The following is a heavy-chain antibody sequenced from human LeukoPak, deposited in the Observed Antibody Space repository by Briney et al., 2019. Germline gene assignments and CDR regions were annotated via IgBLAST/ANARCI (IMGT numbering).Heavy chain of an antibody. V-gene: IGHV3-33*01. CDR2: IWYDGSNQ. J-gene: IGHJ6*02. CDR3: AGHYGDSPFYYYGMDV. CDR1: GFTFNTYG. D-gene: IGHD4-17*01. Sequence: GGSLRLSCVASGFTFNTYGMHWVRQAPGKGLEWVAVIWYDGSNQYYADSVKGRFTISRDNSKNTLYLQMNSLRAEDTAVYYCAGHYGDSPFYYYGMDVWGQGTTVTVSS.